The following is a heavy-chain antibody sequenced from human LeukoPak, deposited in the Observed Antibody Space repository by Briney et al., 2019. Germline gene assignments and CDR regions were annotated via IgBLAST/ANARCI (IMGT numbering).Heavy chain of an antibody. CDR3: ARGPYCSGGTCFSLGEFDP. CDR1: GFTFRKYA. V-gene: IGHV3-23*01. Sequence: GSLRLSCAASGFTFRKYAMSWVRQTPGKGLQWVSSISGSGNSTYYADSVKGRFAISRDNSKNTFYLQMNSLRGEDTAVYHCARGPYCSGGTCFSLGEFDPWGQGTLVTVSS. CDR2: ISGSGNST. J-gene: IGHJ5*02. D-gene: IGHD2-15*01.